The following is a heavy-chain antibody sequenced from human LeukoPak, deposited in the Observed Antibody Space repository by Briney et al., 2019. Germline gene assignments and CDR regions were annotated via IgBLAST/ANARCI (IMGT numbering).Heavy chain of an antibody. CDR2: ISSSGNII. J-gene: IGHJ4*02. D-gene: IGHD3-3*01. Sequence: GGSLRLSCAASGFTFSSYSMNWVRQAPGKGLQWVSYISSSGNIIYYTDSVKGRFTISRDNAKNSLYLQMNSLRAEDTAVYYCTRPRLTIFGVLIRTHGYWGQGTLVTVSS. CDR1: GFTFSSYS. V-gene: IGHV3-48*04. CDR3: TRPRLTIFGVLIRTHGY.